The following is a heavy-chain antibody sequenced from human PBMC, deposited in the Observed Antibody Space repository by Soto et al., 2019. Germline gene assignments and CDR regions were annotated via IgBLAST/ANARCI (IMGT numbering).Heavy chain of an antibody. CDR2: IYYSGST. CDR3: ARHGPTNWFDP. CDR1: GGSISSSSFY. J-gene: IGHJ5*02. V-gene: IGHV4-39*01. Sequence: ATLSVACTVSGGSISSSSFYWGWIRQPPGKGLEWIGSIYYSGSTYYNPSLKSRVTISVDTSKNQFSLKLSSVTAADTAVYYCARHGPTNWFDPWGQGTLVTVSS.